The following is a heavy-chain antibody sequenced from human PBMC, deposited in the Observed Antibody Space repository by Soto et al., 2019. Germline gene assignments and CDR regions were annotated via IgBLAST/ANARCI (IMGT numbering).Heavy chain of an antibody. V-gene: IGHV5-10-1*01. Sequence: PXDSLTISGKGSGYSFTSYWISLVRQMTGKGLEWMGRIDPSDSYTNYSPSFQGHVTISADKSISTAYLQWSSLKASDTAMYYCARLIYDSSGYYYVPNGMDVWGQGTTVTVSS. CDR2: IDPSDSYT. CDR1: GYSFTSYW. D-gene: IGHD3-22*01. CDR3: ARLIYDSSGYYYVPNGMDV. J-gene: IGHJ6*02.